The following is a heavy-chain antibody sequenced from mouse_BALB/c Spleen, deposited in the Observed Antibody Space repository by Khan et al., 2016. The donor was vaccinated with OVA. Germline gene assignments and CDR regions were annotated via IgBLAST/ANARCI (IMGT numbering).Heavy chain of an antibody. Sequence: EVKLEESGPSLVKPSQTLSLTCSVTGDSITTGYWNWIRKFPGNKLEYMGYIIYTGYTYYNPSLKSRISITRHTSNNQYYLQLHSVTDEDTATYYCARSTYRYAFVYWGQGTLVTVSA. J-gene: IGHJ3*01. CDR3: ARSTYRYAFVY. V-gene: IGHV3-8*02. CDR2: IIYTGYT. CDR1: GDSITTGY. D-gene: IGHD2-14*01.